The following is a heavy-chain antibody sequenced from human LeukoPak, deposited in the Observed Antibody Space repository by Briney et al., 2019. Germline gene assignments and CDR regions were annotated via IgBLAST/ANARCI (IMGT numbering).Heavy chain of an antibody. V-gene: IGHV4-39*02. CDR3: ARDSRAGLDY. D-gene: IGHD3/OR15-3a*01. CDR2: IYYSGST. CDR1: GGSISSSSYY. Sequence: NPSETLSLTCTVSGGSISSSSYYWGWIRQPPGKGLEWIGSIYYSGSTHYNPSLKSRVTISVDTSKNQFSLKLSSVTAADTAVYYCARDSRAGLDYWGQGTLVTVSS. J-gene: IGHJ4*02.